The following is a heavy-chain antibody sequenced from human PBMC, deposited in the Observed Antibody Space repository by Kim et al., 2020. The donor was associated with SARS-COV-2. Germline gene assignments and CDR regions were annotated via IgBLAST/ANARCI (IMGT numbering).Heavy chain of an antibody. J-gene: IGHJ5*02. CDR3: ARSKGSGSNWFDP. D-gene: IGHD3-10*01. Sequence: YHPTLKSRVTMSVDASKNQFSLRLSSVTAADTAVYYCARSKGSGSNWFDPWGQGTLVTVSS. V-gene: IGHV4-4*07.